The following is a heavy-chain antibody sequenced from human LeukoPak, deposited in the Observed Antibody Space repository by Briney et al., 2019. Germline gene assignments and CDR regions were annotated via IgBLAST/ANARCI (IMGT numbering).Heavy chain of an antibody. Sequence: PGGSLRLSCAASGFTFSSYAMSWVRQAPGKGLEWVSGISDSGINTYYADSVKGRFTISRDNSKNTLYLQMNSLRAEDTAVYYCAWGYCGGGSCYSFDYWGRGNLVTVS. V-gene: IGHV3-23*01. J-gene: IGHJ4*02. CDR3: AWGYCGGGSCYSFDY. CDR1: GFTFSSYA. D-gene: IGHD2-15*01. CDR2: ISDSGINT.